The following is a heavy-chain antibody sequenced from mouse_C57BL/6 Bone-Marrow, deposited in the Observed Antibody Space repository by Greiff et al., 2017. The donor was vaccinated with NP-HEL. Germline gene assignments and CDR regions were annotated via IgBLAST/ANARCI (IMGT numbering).Heavy chain of an antibody. CDR1: GFSLTSYG. CDR2: IWSGGST. Sequence: VKLQESGPGLVQPSQSLSITCTVSGFSLTSYGVHWVRQSPGKGLEWLGVIWSGGSTDYNAAFISRLSISKDNSKSQVFFKMNSLQADDTAIYYCARFPFAYWGQGTLVTVSA. J-gene: IGHJ3*01. CDR3: ARFPFAY. V-gene: IGHV2-2*01.